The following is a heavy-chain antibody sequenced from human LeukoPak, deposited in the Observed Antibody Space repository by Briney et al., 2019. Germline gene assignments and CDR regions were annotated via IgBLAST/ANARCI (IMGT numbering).Heavy chain of an antibody. CDR2: IYSGGST. D-gene: IGHD2-2*02. J-gene: IGHJ4*02. V-gene: IGHV3-66*02. Sequence: GGSLRLSCAASGFTVSSNYMSWVRQAPGKGLEWVSVIYSGGSTYYADSVKGRFPISRDNSKNTLYLQMNSLRAEDTAVYYCARAIVVVPAAIIEAGYFDYWGQGTLVTVSS. CDR1: GFTVSSNY. CDR3: ARAIVVVPAAIIEAGYFDY.